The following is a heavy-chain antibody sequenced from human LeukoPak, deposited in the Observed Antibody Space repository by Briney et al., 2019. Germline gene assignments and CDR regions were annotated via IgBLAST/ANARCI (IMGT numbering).Heavy chain of an antibody. D-gene: IGHD3-22*01. Sequence: GGSLRLSCAASGFIFSSYWMSWVRQAPGKGLEWVANIKQDGSEKYYVDSVKGRFTISRDNAKNSLYLQMNSLRAEDTAVYYCAKDSSPIEWGQGTLVTVSS. CDR3: AKDSSPIE. CDR2: IKQDGSEK. J-gene: IGHJ4*02. V-gene: IGHV3-7*01. CDR1: GFIFSSYW.